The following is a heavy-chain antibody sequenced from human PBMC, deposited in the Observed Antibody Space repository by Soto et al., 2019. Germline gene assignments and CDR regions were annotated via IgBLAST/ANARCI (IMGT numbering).Heavy chain of an antibody. D-gene: IGHD7-27*01. CDR3: ARTSALPLGYLHGMDV. CDR2: IDWDDDK. V-gene: IGHV2-70*13. Sequence: SGPTLVNPTQTLTLTCTFSGFSLNSNGMCVNWIRQPPGKALEWLALIDWDDDKYYSTSLKTRLTISRDTSKNQVVLTMTNMDPVDTATYYCARTSALPLGYLHGMDVWGQGTTVTVSS. J-gene: IGHJ6*02. CDR1: GFSLNSNGMC.